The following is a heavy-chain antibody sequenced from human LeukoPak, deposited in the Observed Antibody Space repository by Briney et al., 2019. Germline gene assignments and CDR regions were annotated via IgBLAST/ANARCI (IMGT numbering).Heavy chain of an antibody. J-gene: IGHJ5*02. CDR2: IYYSGST. V-gene: IGHV4-59*01. CDR1: GGSISSYH. Sequence: SETLSLTCTVSGGSISSYHWSWIRQPPGKGLERIGYIYYSGSTNYNPSLKSRVTISVDTSKNQFSLKLSSVTAADTAVYYCARVYYDFWSGYSNWFDPWGQGTLVTVSS. D-gene: IGHD3-3*01. CDR3: ARVYYDFWSGYSNWFDP.